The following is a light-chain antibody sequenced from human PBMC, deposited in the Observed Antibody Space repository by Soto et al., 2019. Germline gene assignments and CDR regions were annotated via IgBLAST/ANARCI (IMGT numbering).Light chain of an antibody. CDR1: QGIRNF. J-gene: IGKJ3*01. V-gene: IGKV1-27*01. CDR2: AAS. Sequence: DIQMTQSPTSLSASVGDRVTITCRASQGIRNFVAWYQQKPGKAPKLLIYAASTLQSGVPFRFSGSGSGTHFTLTINSLQPEDVAPYSCQKYSSVPVFGPGTKVEIK. CDR3: QKYSSVPV.